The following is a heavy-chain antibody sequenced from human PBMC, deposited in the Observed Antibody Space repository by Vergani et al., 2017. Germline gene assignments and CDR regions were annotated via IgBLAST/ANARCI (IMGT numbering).Heavy chain of an antibody. CDR1: GFSFGSYG. J-gene: IGHJ4*02. V-gene: IGHV3-30*18. CDR2: ISNDEGNK. CDR3: ANIPVVWFGDREGGFDY. Sequence: QVQLVESGGNVVQSGTSLRLSCAASGFSFGSYGMHWVRQSPGKGLEWVAVISNDEGNKYYADSVKGRFTIYKDNTVDMLSLQMNSLRPNDTALYYCANIPVVWFGDREGGFDYCGLGTLVTVSS. D-gene: IGHD3-10*01.